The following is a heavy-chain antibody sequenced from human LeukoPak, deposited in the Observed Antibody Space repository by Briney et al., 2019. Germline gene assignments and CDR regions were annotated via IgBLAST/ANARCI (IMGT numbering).Heavy chain of an antibody. CDR3: ASEASGSYYVDY. Sequence: QSGGSLRLSCAASGFTFSSYWMSWDRQAPGKGLEWVANIKQDGSEKYYVDSVKGRFTISRDNAKNSLYLQMNSLRAEDTAVYYCASEASGSYYVDYWGQGTLVTVSS. CDR1: GFTFSSYW. CDR2: IKQDGSEK. D-gene: IGHD3-10*01. V-gene: IGHV3-7*01. J-gene: IGHJ4*02.